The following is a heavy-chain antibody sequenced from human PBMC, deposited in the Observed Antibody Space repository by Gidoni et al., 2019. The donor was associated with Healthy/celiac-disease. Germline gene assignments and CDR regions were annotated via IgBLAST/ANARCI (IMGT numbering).Heavy chain of an antibody. CDR3: AKDGEYSSSLDAFDI. CDR1: GFTFSSYA. Sequence: EVQLLESGGGLVQPGGSLRLSCAASGFTFSSYAMSWVRQAPGKGLEWVSASSGSGGSTYYADSVKGRFTISRDNAKNTLYLQMNSLRAEDTAVYYCAKDGEYSSSLDAFDIWGQGTMVTVSS. J-gene: IGHJ3*02. V-gene: IGHV3-23*01. CDR2: SSGSGGST. D-gene: IGHD6-6*01.